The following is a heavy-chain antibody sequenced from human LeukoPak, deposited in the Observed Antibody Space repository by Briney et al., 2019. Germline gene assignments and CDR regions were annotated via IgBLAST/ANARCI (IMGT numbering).Heavy chain of an antibody. CDR3: SADHY. CDR2: INRSGGT. J-gene: IGHJ4*02. Sequence: SETLSLTCTVYGASFSDYYWSWIRQPPGKELEWIGEINRSGGTNYNPSLRSRVTISIDTSKSQFSLNLSAATAADTAVYYCSADHYWGQGTLVTVSS. CDR1: GASFSDYY. V-gene: IGHV4-34*01.